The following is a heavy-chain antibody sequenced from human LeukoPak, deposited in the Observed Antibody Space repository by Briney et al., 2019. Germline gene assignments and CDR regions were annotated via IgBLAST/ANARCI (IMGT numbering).Heavy chain of an antibody. J-gene: IGHJ5*02. CDR1: GFTFSSYS. V-gene: IGHV3-48*02. Sequence: QPAESLRLSCAASGFTFSSYSMNWVRQAPGKGLEWVSYISCSGSTIYYADSMRGRFTFSKDTAKNALYLQMNSLRDEDTAVYYCARIIQLQNGFDPWGQGTLVTVSS. D-gene: IGHD2-2*01. CDR3: ARIIQLQNGFDP. CDR2: ISCSGSTI.